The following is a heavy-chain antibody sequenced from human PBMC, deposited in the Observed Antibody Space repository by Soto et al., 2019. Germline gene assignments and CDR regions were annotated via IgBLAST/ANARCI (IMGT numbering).Heavy chain of an antibody. CDR2: ISYDGSNK. CDR1: GFTFSSYG. CDR3: AKDNCTNGVCYWGYYYYGMDV. Sequence: GGSLRLSCAASGFTFSSYGMHWVRQAPGKGLEWVAVISYDGSNKYYADSVKGRFTISRDNSKNTLYLQMNSLRAEDTAVYYCAKDNCTNGVCYWGYYYYGMDVWGQGTTVTVSS. D-gene: IGHD2-8*01. J-gene: IGHJ6*02. V-gene: IGHV3-30*18.